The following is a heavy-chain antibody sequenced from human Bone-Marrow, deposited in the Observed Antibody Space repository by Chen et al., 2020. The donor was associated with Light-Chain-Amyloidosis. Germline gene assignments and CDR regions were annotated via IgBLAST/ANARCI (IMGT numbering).Heavy chain of an antibody. J-gene: IGHJ5*02. D-gene: IGHD6-6*01. CDR1: GYTFTDYY. CDR2: INPTSGGT. CDR3: AREKYSSSSRRWFDP. V-gene: IGHV1-2*02. Sequence: QVQLVQPGADVKKPGASVKVSCHASGYTFTDYYVHWVRQAPGQGLEWMGWINPTSGGTNYEQKFQDRVTMTRDTSISTAYMELSRLRSDDTALYYCAREKYSSSSRRWFDPWGQGTLVTVSS.